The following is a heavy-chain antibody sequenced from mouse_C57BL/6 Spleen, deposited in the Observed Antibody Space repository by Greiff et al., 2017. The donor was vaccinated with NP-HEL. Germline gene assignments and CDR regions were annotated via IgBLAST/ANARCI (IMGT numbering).Heavy chain of an antibody. Sequence: EVKLQESVAELVRPGASVKLSCTASGFNIKNTYMHWVKQRPEQGLEWIGRIDPANGNTKYAPKFQGKATITADTSSNTAYLQLSSLTSEDTAIYYCATTTVVATPLAMDYWGQGTSVTVSS. V-gene: IGHV14-3*01. CDR1: GFNIKNTY. D-gene: IGHD1-1*01. CDR2: IDPANGNT. J-gene: IGHJ4*01. CDR3: ATTTVVATPLAMDY.